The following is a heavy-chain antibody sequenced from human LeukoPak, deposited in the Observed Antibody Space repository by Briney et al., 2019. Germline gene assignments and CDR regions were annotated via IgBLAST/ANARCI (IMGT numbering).Heavy chain of an antibody. Sequence: ASVKVSCKASGYTFSGYYIHWVRQAPGQGLEWMGWIDDSGDTYYARNFQGRVTMTRDTSISTSYMDLRSLTSDDTAIYHCARGRGWLRLDFWGQGTLVTVSS. V-gene: IGHV1-2*02. CDR2: IDDSGDT. CDR3: ARGRGWLRLDF. CDR1: GYTFSGYY. J-gene: IGHJ4*02. D-gene: IGHD5-12*01.